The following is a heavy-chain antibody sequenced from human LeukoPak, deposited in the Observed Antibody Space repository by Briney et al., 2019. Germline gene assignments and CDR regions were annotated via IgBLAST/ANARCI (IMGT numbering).Heavy chain of an antibody. CDR1: GYSISSGYY. J-gene: IGHJ4*02. CDR2: INHSGST. CDR3: ARDIPYYYGSGSYRKFDY. V-gene: IGHV4-38-2*02. Sequence: SETLSLTCSVSGYSISSGYYWSWIRQPPGKGLEWIGEINHSGSTNYNPSLKSRVTISVDTSKNQFSLKLSSVTAADTAVYYCARDIPYYYGSGSYRKFDYWGQGTLVTVSS. D-gene: IGHD3-10*01.